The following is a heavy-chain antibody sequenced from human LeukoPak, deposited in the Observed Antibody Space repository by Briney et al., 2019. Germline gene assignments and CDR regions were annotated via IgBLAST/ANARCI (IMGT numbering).Heavy chain of an antibody. CDR3: ARSPFWSGHNY. J-gene: IGHJ4*02. Sequence: PSETLSLTCAVYGGSFSGFYWGWIRQPPGRGREWLGEINLSGNSNFDLSLQSRVTISVDASKNQFFLNVTFLAPSDRAVYYFARSPFWSGHNYWSQGILVTDSS. D-gene: IGHD3-3*01. CDR1: GGSFSGFY. CDR2: INLSGNS. V-gene: IGHV4-34*01.